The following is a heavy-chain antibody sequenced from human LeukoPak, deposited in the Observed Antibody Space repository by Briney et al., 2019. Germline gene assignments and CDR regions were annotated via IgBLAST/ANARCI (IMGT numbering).Heavy chain of an antibody. CDR2: ISWNSGSL. V-gene: IGHV3-9*01. J-gene: IGHJ5*02. D-gene: IGHD2-15*01. Sequence: PGGSLRLSCAASGFSFGDFAVHWVRQVPGKGLEWVSGISWNSGSLGYADSVRGRFTISRDNAKNSLYLQMNSLRAEDTAVYYCAVEGVAATFDPWGQGTLVTVSS. CDR1: GFSFGDFA. CDR3: AVEGVAATFDP.